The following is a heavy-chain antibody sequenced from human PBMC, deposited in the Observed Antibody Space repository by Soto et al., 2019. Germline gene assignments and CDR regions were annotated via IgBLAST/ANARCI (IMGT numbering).Heavy chain of an antibody. Sequence: QVQLQESGPGLVKPSETLSLTCTVSGGSISSYYWSWIRQPPGKGLEWIGYIYYSGSTNYNPSLKSRVTISVDTSKNQFSLKLSSVTAADTAVYYCARVITMVRGSVNWFDPWGQGTLVTVSS. D-gene: IGHD3-10*01. CDR1: GGSISSYY. CDR3: ARVITMVRGSVNWFDP. CDR2: IYYSGST. J-gene: IGHJ5*02. V-gene: IGHV4-59*01.